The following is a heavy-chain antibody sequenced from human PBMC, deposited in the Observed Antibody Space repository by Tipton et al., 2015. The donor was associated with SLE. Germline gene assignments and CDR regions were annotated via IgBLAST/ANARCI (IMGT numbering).Heavy chain of an antibody. D-gene: IGHD2-21*02. J-gene: IGHJ6*02. CDR2: ISDGGGT. CDR1: GGPITDYY. CDR3: ARGMVTWRGAILGVDV. V-gene: IGHV4-59*08. Sequence: TLSLTCAVFGGPITDYYWSWIRQPPGRGLEWIGYISDGGGTNYNPSLKSRVTISVDPAKNQFSLRLTSVTAADTAVYYCARGMVTWRGAILGVDVWGQGTTVNVSS.